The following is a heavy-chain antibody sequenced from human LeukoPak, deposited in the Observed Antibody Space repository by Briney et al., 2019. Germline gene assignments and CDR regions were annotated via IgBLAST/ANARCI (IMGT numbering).Heavy chain of an antibody. D-gene: IGHD5-18*01. Sequence: PGGSLRLSCAASGFTFSSYAMHWVRQAPGKGLEWVAVISYDGSNKYYADSVKGRFTISRDNSKNTLYLQMNSLRAEDTAVYYCARGGYSYGSFAFDIWGQGTMVTVSS. CDR1: GFTFSSYA. CDR2: ISYDGSNK. J-gene: IGHJ3*02. V-gene: IGHV3-30-3*01. CDR3: ARGGYSYGSFAFDI.